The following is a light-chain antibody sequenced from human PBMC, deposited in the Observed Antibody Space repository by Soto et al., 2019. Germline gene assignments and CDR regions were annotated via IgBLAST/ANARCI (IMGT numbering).Light chain of an antibody. Sequence: HSVLTQPPSVSAAPGQKVTISCSGSSSNIGNNYVSWYQQLPGTAPKLLIYDNNKRPSGIPDRFSGSKSGTSATLGITGLQTGDEADYYCGTWDSSLSGGVFGTGTKLTVL. CDR3: GTWDSSLSGGV. CDR1: SSNIGNNY. CDR2: DNN. J-gene: IGLJ1*01. V-gene: IGLV1-51*01.